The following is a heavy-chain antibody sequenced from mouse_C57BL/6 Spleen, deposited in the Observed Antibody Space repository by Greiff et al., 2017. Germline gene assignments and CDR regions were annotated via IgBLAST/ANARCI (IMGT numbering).Heavy chain of an antibody. CDR3: ARWGTTVVEDAMDY. V-gene: IGHV1-80*01. J-gene: IGHJ4*01. CDR1: GYAFSSYW. Sequence: VKLMESGAELVKPGASVKISCKASGYAFSSYWMNWVKQRPGKGLEWIGQIYPGDGDTNYNGKFKGKATLTADKSSSTAYMQLSSLTSEDSAVYFCARWGTTVVEDAMDYWGQGTSVTVSS. CDR2: IYPGDGDT. D-gene: IGHD1-1*01.